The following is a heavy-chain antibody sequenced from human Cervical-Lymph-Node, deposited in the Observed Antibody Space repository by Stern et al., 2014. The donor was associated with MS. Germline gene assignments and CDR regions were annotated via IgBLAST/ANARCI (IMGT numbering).Heavy chain of an antibody. Sequence: VQLVESGGGVVQPGRSLRLSCAASGFTFSSYAMHWVRQAPGKGLEWVAVISYDGSNKYYADSVKGRFTISRDNSKNTLYLQMNSLRAEDTDVYYCARDRRRWLQLTYYYYYGMDVWGQGTTVTVSS. V-gene: IGHV3-30*04. CDR2: ISYDGSNK. J-gene: IGHJ6*02. D-gene: IGHD5-24*01. CDR3: ARDRRRWLQLTYYYYYGMDV. CDR1: GFTFSSYA.